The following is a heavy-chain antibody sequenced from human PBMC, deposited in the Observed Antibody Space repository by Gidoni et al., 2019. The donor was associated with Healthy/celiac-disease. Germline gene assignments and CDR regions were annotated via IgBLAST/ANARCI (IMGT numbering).Heavy chain of an antibody. V-gene: IGHV1-69*02. J-gene: IGHJ5*02. CDR3: ARSGGVGATWDNWFDP. Sequence: QVQLVQSGAEVKKPGSSVKVSCKASGGTFSSYTISWVRQAPGQGLEWMGRIIPILGIANYAQKFQGRVTITADKSTSTAYMELSSLRSEDTAVYYCARSGGVGATWDNWFDPWGQGTLVTVSS. CDR2: IIPILGIA. CDR1: GGTFSSYT. D-gene: IGHD1-26*01.